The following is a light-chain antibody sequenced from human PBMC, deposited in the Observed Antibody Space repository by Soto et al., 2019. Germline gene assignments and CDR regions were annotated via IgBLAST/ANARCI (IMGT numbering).Light chain of an antibody. CDR1: QYVGTR. CDR3: QHRGEWPPGAT. J-gene: IGKJ5*01. Sequence: EIVLTQSPATLSSSQGETATLSCRASQYVGTRLAWYQHKPGQAPRLLIYYTSNRATGIPARFSGSGSGTDFTLTISSLEPEDFAVYYCQHRGEWPPGATFGQGTRLEIK. V-gene: IGKV3-11*01. CDR2: YTS.